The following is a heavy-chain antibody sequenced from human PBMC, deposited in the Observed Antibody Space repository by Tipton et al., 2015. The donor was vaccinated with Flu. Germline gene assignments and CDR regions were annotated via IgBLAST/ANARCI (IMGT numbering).Heavy chain of an antibody. CDR3: ARRGLWDAFDI. V-gene: IGHV4-59*08. J-gene: IGHJ3*02. Sequence: TLSLTCTVSGGSISRYYWTWIRQPPGKGLEWIGSIYYRGSTFYNPSLKSRVTVSVDTTKDQFSLSLKSVTAADTAVYYCARRGLWDAFDIWGQGTMVTVSS. D-gene: IGHD4/OR15-4a*01. CDR2: IYYRGST. CDR1: GGSISRYY.